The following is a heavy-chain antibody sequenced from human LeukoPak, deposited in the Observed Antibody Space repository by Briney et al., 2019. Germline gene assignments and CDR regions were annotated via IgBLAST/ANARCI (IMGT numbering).Heavy chain of an antibody. CDR1: GFTFTDYW. D-gene: IGHD2-21*02. V-gene: IGHV3-7*01. Sequence: PGGSLRLSCTASGFTFTDYWMGWVRQAPGKGLEWVANINQDGSKKRYADSMKGRFTISRDNAKESLYLQLNSLRAEDTAVYYCAKWGPYCVGDYCPALDSWGPGTLVTVSS. J-gene: IGHJ4*02. CDR3: AKWGPYCVGDYCPALDS. CDR2: INQDGSKK.